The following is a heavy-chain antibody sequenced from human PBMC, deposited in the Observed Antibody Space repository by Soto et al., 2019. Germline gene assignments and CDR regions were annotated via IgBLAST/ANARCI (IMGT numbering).Heavy chain of an antibody. V-gene: IGHV4-30-4*01. J-gene: IGHJ5*02. CDR2: IYYSRST. CDR1: GGSISSGDYY. Sequence: QVQLQESGPGLVKPSQTLSLTCTVSGGSISSGDYYWSWIRQPPGKGLECIGYIYYSRSTYYKPSLKSRVTISVDMSKNQFSLKLSSVTAADTAVYYCARVNRHFIVTSCYAGWFDPWGQGTLVTVSS. D-gene: IGHD2-2*01. CDR3: ARVNRHFIVTSCYAGWFDP.